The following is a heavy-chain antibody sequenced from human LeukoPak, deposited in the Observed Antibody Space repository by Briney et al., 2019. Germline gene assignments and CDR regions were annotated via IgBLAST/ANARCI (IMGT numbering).Heavy chain of an antibody. D-gene: IGHD1-14*01. CDR1: GFTFSNVW. V-gene: IGHV3-15*07. Sequence: GGSLRLSCAASGFTFSNVWMNWVRQAPGKGLEWVGRIKSNSDGGTTECAAPVKGRFSISRDDSKSTLYLQMNTLKAEDTAVYYCTTRLSLREPWITGWGQGTLVTVSS. J-gene: IGHJ4*02. CDR3: TTRLSLREPWITG. CDR2: IKSNSDGGTT.